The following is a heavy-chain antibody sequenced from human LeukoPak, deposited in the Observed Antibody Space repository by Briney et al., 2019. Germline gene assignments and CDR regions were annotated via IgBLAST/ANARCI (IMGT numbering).Heavy chain of an antibody. CDR2: IYDNGDA. V-gene: IGHV3-53*04. Sequence: GGSLRLSCAASGFTFSTYWMHWVRQAPGKGLEWVSVIYDNGDAYSADSVKGRFTISRHNSKNTLYLQMNSLRPEDTAVYYCAGGSRRDGYDYWGQGTLVTVSS. D-gene: IGHD5-24*01. J-gene: IGHJ4*02. CDR1: GFTFSTYW. CDR3: AGGSRRDGYDY.